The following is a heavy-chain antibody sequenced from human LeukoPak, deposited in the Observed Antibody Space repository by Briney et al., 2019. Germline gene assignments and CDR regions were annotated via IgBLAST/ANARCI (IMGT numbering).Heavy chain of an antibody. Sequence: VASVKVSCKASAYTFTAYYIHWVRQAPGHGLEWMGWINPNSGGTNYAQKFQGRVTMTRDTSINTAYMELSRLRSDDTAVYYCAGTLFEYGDLGWFDPWGQGTLVTVSS. CDR1: AYTFTAYY. J-gene: IGHJ5*02. D-gene: IGHD2-21*01. V-gene: IGHV1-2*02. CDR2: INPNSGGT. CDR3: AGTLFEYGDLGWFDP.